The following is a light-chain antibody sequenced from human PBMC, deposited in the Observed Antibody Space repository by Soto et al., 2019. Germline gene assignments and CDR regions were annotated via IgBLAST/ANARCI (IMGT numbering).Light chain of an antibody. CDR1: QSLPRSY. V-gene: IGKV3-20*01. Sequence: EIVLTQSPGTLSLSPGERATLSCRASQSLPRSYLALYQQQPGQAPRLLIYGTSSRATGSPDRFSGSGAGTDFTLTISRLETEDFAVFYCQQYGSSITFGQGTRLEIK. CDR3: QQYGSSIT. CDR2: GTS. J-gene: IGKJ5*01.